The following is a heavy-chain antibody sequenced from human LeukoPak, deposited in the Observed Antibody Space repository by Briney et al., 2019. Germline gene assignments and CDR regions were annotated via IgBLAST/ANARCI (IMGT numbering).Heavy chain of an antibody. CDR1: GFTFSTYG. J-gene: IGHJ6*02. Sequence: GGSLRLSCAASGFTFSTYGMGWVRQAPGKGLEWVSSIGGSGQNTHHADSVKSRFTVSRDNSKNTLYLQMNSLRAEDTAVYYCAKEGYDYVWGSYRYSPYYYYGMDVWGQGTTVTVSS. CDR3: AKEGYDYVWGSYRYSPYYYYGMDV. D-gene: IGHD3-16*02. V-gene: IGHV3-23*01. CDR2: IGGSGQNT.